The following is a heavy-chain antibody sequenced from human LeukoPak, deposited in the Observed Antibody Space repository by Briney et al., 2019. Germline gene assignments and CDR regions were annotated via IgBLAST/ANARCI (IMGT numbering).Heavy chain of an antibody. D-gene: IGHD2-2*01. J-gene: IGHJ4*02. CDR3: ARDCSSTSCYDGDY. Sequence: RGSLRLSCAASGFTFSSYEMNWVRQAPGKGLEWVSYISSSGSTIYYADSVKGRFTISRDNAKNSLYLQMNSLRAEDTAVYYCARDCSSTSCYDGDYWGQGTLVTVSS. V-gene: IGHV3-48*03. CDR1: GFTFSSYE. CDR2: ISSSGSTI.